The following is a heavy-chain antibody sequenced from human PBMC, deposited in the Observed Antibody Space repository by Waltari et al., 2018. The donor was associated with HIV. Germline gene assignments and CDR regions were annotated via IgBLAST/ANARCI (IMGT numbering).Heavy chain of an antibody. CDR1: GGSFSNYA. CDR2: IIPFCGTV. V-gene: IGHV1-69*12. J-gene: IGHJ4*02. D-gene: IGHD3-22*01. CDR3: TNTMTYDSSGYYWAY. Sequence: QVQLVQSGAEVKKPGSSVKVSCKASGGSFSNYAISWGRQALGQGLEWMGGIIPFCGTVNYAQKLQGRVTITADESTSTAYMELSSLRAEDTAVYYCTNTMTYDSSGYYWAYWGQGTLVAVSS.